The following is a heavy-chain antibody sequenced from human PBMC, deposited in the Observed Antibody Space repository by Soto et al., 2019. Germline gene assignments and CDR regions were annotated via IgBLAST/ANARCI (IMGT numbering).Heavy chain of an antibody. CDR3: ARLPRDCNKTSCYYADH. D-gene: IGHD3-3*01. J-gene: IGHJ4*02. CDR2: MYPGDSDT. Sequence: PGESLKISCRGSGYDFNTNWFGWVRQLPGRGLEWVGIMYPGDSDTRYNPSLQGHVTLSVDVTVSTAFLQWRSLETSDTGMYSCARLPRDCNKTSCYYADHWGQGTQVTVSS. V-gene: IGHV5-51*01. CDR1: GYDFNTNW.